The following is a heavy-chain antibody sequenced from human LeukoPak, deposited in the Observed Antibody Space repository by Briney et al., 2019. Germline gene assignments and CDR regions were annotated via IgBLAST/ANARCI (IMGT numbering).Heavy chain of an antibody. CDR2: TSDRGDYT. J-gene: IGHJ4*02. CDR3: AKGRYSSSWYFDY. V-gene: IGHV3-23*01. Sequence: PGGSLRLSCAASGFTFTSYSMSWVRQAPGKGLEWVSGTSDRGDYTYYADSVKGRFTISRDNSKDTLYLQMNSLRAEDTAVYYCAKGRYSSSWYFDYCGQGTLVTVSS. D-gene: IGHD6-13*01. CDR1: GFTFTSYS.